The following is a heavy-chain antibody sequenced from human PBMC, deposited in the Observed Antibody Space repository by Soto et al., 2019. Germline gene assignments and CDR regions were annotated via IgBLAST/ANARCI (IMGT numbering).Heavy chain of an antibody. CDR3: AKDVNKPIVVVVAGGGY. V-gene: IGHV3-23*01. CDR2: ISGSGGST. CDR1: GFTFSSYA. J-gene: IGHJ4*02. D-gene: IGHD2-15*01. Sequence: PGGSLRLSCAASGFTFSSYAMSWVRQAPGKGLEWVSAISGSGGSTYYADSVKGRFTISRDNSKNTLYLQMNSLRAEDTAVYYCAKDVNKPIVVVVAGGGYWGQGTLVTVSS.